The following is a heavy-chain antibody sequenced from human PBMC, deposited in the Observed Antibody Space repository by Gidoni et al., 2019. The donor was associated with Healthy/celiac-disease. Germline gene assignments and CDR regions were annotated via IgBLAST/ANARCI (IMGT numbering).Heavy chain of an antibody. D-gene: IGHD6-13*01. CDR3: ARDVERYSSSWLFDY. V-gene: IGHV3-11*01. Sequence: QVQLVKSGRGSVNPGGTLRLSCGVSESPFGDYYMSWISQAPGKGLEWVSYISSSGSTIYYADSVKVRFTISRDNAKNSLYLQMNSLRAEDTAVYYCARDVERYSSSWLFDYWGQGTLVTVSS. CDR2: ISSSGSTI. CDR1: ESPFGDYY. J-gene: IGHJ4*02.